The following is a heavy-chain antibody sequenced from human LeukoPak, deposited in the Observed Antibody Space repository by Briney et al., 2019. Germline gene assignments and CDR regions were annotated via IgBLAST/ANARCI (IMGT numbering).Heavy chain of an antibody. CDR2: ISSSGSTI. CDR3: ARVSQETVSSSDY. J-gene: IGHJ4*02. V-gene: IGHV3-11*04. D-gene: IGHD6-13*01. Sequence: PGGSLRLSCAASGFTFSDYYMSWIRQDPGKGLEWVSYISSSGSTIYYADSAKGRFTISRDNAKNSLYLQMNSLRAEDTAVYYCARVSQETVSSSDYWGQGTLVTVSS. CDR1: GFTFSDYY.